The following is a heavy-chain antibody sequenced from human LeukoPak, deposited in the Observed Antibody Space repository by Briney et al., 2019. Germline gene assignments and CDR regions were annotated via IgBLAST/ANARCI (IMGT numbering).Heavy chain of an antibody. V-gene: IGHV4-59*01. J-gene: IGHJ4*02. Sequence: SETLSLTCTVSGGSISSYYWNWIRQPPGKGLEWIGYIFDSRSTSYNPSLKSRVTISVDTSKNQFSLKLSSVTAADTAIYYCTREVAGGTDYWGQGTLVTVSS. CDR1: GGSISSYY. CDR3: TREVAGGTDY. CDR2: IFDSRST. D-gene: IGHD6-19*01.